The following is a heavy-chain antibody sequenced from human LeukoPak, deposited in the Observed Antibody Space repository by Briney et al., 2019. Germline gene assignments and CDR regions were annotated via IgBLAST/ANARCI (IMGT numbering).Heavy chain of an antibody. V-gene: IGHV3-7*01. Sequence: GGSLRLSCVASGFTFTTFWMAWVRQAPGKGLEWVANINEDGSEERYVDSVQGRFIISRDNTERSLYLQMNSLRDEDTAVYYCARAPIDSKSWYQAFDIWGQGTMVTVSS. CDR3: ARAPIDSKSWYQAFDI. D-gene: IGHD6-13*01. CDR1: GFTFTTFW. CDR2: INEDGSEE. J-gene: IGHJ3*02.